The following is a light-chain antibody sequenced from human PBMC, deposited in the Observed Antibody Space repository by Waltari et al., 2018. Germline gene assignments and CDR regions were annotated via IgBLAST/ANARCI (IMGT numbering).Light chain of an antibody. CDR1: TSDVGSYNL. CDR3: CSYAGSAISV. CDR2: NVN. V-gene: IGLV2-23*02. J-gene: IGLJ3*02. Sequence: QSALTQTATVPASPGQSITISCIATTSDVGSYNLAPWYQQHPVQAPTLIIYNVNKPPSGVSSRFSGSKSGNTASLTISGLQAADEADYYGCSYAGSAISVFGGGTRLTVL.